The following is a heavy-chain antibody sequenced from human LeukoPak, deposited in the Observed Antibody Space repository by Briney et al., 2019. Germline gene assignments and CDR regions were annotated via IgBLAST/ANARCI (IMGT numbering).Heavy chain of an antibody. CDR1: GGSISSGGYY. Sequence: SETLSLTCTVSGGSISSGGYYWSWIRQHPGKGLEWIGYIYYSGSTYYNPSLKGRVTISVDTSKNQFSLKLSSVTAADTAVYYCARWTTVGSNWFDPWGQGTLVTVSS. V-gene: IGHV4-31*03. D-gene: IGHD4-23*01. CDR2: IYYSGST. CDR3: ARWTTVGSNWFDP. J-gene: IGHJ5*02.